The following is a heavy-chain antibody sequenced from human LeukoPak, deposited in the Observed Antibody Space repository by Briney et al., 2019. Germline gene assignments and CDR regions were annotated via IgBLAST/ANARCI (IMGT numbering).Heavy chain of an antibody. CDR3: ARARIAVAGHWFDP. D-gene: IGHD6-19*01. J-gene: IGHJ5*02. CDR2: TYYRSKWYN. V-gene: IGHV6-1*01. CDR1: GDSVSSNSAA. Sequence: SQTLSLTCAISGDSVSSNSAAWNWIRQSPSRGLEWQGRTYYRSKWYNDYAVSVKSRITINPDTSKYQFSLQLNSVTPEDTAVYYYARARIAVAGHWFDPWGQGTLVTVSS.